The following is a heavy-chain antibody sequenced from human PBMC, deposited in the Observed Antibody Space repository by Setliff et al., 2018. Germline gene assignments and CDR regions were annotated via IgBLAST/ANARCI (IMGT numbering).Heavy chain of an antibody. CDR2: IMQDGGAQ. CDR3: AKEGGGYSYDTSGYYYDYYYYYYMDV. CDR1: GFTFNNYW. V-gene: IGHV3-7*03. J-gene: IGHJ6*03. Sequence: GGSLRLSCEAFGFTFNNYWMSWVRQAPGKGLEWVANIMQDGGAQYYLDSVKGRFTVSRDNSNNTLYLHMSSLRAEDTAVYFCAKEGGGYSYDTSGYYYDYYYYYYMDVWGKGTTVTVSS. D-gene: IGHD3-22*01.